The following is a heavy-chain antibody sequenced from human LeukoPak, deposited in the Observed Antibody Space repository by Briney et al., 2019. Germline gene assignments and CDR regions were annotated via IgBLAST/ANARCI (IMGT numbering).Heavy chain of an antibody. D-gene: IGHD3-22*01. CDR3: ARGTNHHDSTGFYNFDAFDL. CDR1: WFNISTNY. V-gene: IGHV3-53*01. CDR2: IYCGGRT. Sequence: PGGSLTLFCAVCWFNISTNYMSWLRQARGKGLEWVSIIYCGGRTSYAHSVKARLTISRDNSKNTLYLQMNSLKVEDTAVYYCARGTNHHDSTGFYNFDAFDLWGQGTMLTVSS. J-gene: IGHJ3*01.